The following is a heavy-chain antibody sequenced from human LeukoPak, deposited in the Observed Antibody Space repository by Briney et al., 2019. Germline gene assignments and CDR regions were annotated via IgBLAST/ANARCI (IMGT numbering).Heavy chain of an antibody. Sequence: GGSLRLSCAASGFTFSSYAMSWVRQAPGKGLEWVSGISGSGDRTYYADSVRGRFTISRDNSKSTLFLQMNSLRVEDTAVYYCASGPPWELPDNWGQGTLVTVSS. V-gene: IGHV3-23*01. CDR1: GFTFSSYA. CDR3: ASGPPWELPDN. CDR2: ISGSGDRT. D-gene: IGHD1-26*01. J-gene: IGHJ4*02.